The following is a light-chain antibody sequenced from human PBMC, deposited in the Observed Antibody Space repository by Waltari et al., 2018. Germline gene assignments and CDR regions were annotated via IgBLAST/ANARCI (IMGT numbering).Light chain of an antibody. CDR3: SSYISSSTLEL. V-gene: IGLV2-14*03. J-gene: IGLJ2*01. CDR1: SRDVGTYNY. Sequence: QSALPQPASVSGSPGQSITISCTGTSRDVGTYNYVPWYQQHPGKAPKLMIFDVSIRPSGVSNRFSGSKSGNTASLTISGLQAEDEADYYCSSYISSSTLELFGGGTSLTVL. CDR2: DVS.